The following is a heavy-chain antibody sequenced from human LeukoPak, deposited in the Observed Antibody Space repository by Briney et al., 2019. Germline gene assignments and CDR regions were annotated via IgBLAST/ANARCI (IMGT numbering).Heavy chain of an antibody. CDR2: IYRSGST. CDR1: GGSISSRNW. CDR3: ARASHDYGDYSHFDY. J-gene: IGHJ4*02. V-gene: IGHV4-4*02. Sequence: SRTLSLTCAVSGGSISSRNWWSWVRQPPGQGLEWIGEIYRSGSTNYNPSLKTPVTISVDKSKNQYSLKLSSVTAADTAVYYCARASHDYGDYSHFDYWGQGTLVTVSS. D-gene: IGHD4-17*01.